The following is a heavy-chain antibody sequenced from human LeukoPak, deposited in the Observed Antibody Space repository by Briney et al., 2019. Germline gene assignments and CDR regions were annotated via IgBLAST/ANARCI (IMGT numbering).Heavy chain of an antibody. CDR2: ISAYNGNT. D-gene: IGHD3-10*01. Sequence: ASVKVSCKASGYTFTSYGISWVRQAPGQGLEWMGWISAYNGNTNYAQKLQGRVTMTTDTSTSTAYMELRSLRSDDTAVYYCARFTMVRGVIRNWFDPWGQGTLVTVSS. J-gene: IGHJ5*02. CDR1: GYTFTSYG. CDR3: ARFTMVRGVIRNWFDP. V-gene: IGHV1-18*01.